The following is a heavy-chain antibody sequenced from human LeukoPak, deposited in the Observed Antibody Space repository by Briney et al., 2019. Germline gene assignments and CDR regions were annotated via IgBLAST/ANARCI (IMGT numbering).Heavy chain of an antibody. J-gene: IGHJ3*02. CDR2: IYTSGST. CDR3: ARAPVQGSGSYVNDAFDI. CDR1: GGSISSGSYY. Sequence: SETLSLTCTVSGGSISSGSYYWSWTRQPAGKGLEWIGRIYTSGSTNYNPSLKSRVTISVDTSKNQFSLKLSSVTAADTAVYYCARAPVQGSGSYVNDAFDIWGQGTMVTVSS. V-gene: IGHV4-61*02. D-gene: IGHD3-10*01.